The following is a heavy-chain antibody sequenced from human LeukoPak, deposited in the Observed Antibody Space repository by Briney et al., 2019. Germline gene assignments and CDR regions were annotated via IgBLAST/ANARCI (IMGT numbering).Heavy chain of an antibody. CDR1: RLTFTYW. D-gene: IGHD3-3*01. J-gene: IGHJ4*02. V-gene: IGHV3-7*01. Sequence: GGSLRLSCAASRLTFTYWMSWVRQAPGKGLEWVANIKQDGGEKYYVDSVKGGFTIFRDNAKKSLYLQMNSLRAEDTAVYYCASSFSDDFWSGHFWGQGTLVTVSS. CDR2: IKQDGGEK. CDR3: ASSFSDDFWSGHF.